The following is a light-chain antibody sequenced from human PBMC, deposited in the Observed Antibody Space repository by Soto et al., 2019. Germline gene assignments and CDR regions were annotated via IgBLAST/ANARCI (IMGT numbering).Light chain of an antibody. V-gene: IGKV1-39*01. CDR1: LSIGTY. CDR3: QQRYSSPKT. Sequence: DIQMAQSPSSLSASVGDRVSITCRASLSIGTYLNWYQQTPGQAPRLLIHSVFTLQSGVPSRLSGSGSGTEFTLTISTLQPQDSTTDDCQQRYSSPKTFGQGTQLEIK. CDR2: SVF. J-gene: IGKJ2*01.